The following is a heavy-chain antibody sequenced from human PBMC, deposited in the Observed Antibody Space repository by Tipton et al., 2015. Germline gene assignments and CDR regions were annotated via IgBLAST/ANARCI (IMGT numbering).Heavy chain of an antibody. Sequence: QSGAEVKKTGSSVKVSCEASGSTLTFRYLHWVRQAPGQAPEWMGWITPVNGHSHYSPRFQDRINITKYRSMSTVYMELSSLTSEDTAMYYCASTEGARYFDSWGQGSLITVSS. CDR2: ITPVNGHS. D-gene: IGHD4/OR15-4a*01. CDR3: ASTEGARYFDS. V-gene: IGHV1-45*02. J-gene: IGHJ4*02. CDR1: GSTLTFRY.